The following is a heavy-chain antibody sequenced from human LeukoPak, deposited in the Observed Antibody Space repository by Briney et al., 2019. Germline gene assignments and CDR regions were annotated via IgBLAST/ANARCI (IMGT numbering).Heavy chain of an antibody. V-gene: IGHV4-39*01. CDR1: GGSISSSSYY. Sequence: PSQTLSLTCTVSGGSISSSSYYWGWIRQPPGKGLEWIGSIYYSGSTYYNPSLKSRVTISVDTSKNQFSLKLSSVTAADTAVYYCARHFPGVVVVAALGYWGQGTLVTVSS. CDR2: IYYSGST. CDR3: ARHFPGVVVVAALGY. J-gene: IGHJ4*02. D-gene: IGHD2-15*01.